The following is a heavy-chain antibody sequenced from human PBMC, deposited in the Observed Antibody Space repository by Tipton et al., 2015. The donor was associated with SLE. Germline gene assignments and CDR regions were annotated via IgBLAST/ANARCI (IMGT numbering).Heavy chain of an antibody. CDR1: GGSFSGYY. Sequence: TLSLTCAVYGGSFSGYYWGWIRQPPEKGLEWIASMYPSGSTYYNPSLKSRVTISIDTSKNQFSLKLSSVTAADTAVYYCARALQNYFDYWGQGTLVTVSS. V-gene: IGHV4-34*09. CDR2: MYPSGST. CDR3: ARALQNYFDY. J-gene: IGHJ4*02.